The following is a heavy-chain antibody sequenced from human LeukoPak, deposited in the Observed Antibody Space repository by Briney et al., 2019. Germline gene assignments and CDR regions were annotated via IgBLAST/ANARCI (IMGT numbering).Heavy chain of an antibody. D-gene: IGHD3-10*01. CDR3: AKDRVTMVRGINNGELDY. Sequence: GGSLRLSCAASGFSFNSHNMNWVRQAPGKGLEWVSSISSSSSYIYYADSVKGRFIISRDNAKNSLYLQMNSLRAEDTAVYYCAKDRVTMVRGINNGELDYWGQGTLVTVSS. J-gene: IGHJ4*02. CDR1: GFSFNSHN. CDR2: ISSSSSYI. V-gene: IGHV3-21*01.